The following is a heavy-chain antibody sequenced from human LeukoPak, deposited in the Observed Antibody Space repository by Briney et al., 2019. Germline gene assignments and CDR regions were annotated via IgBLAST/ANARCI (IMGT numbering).Heavy chain of an antibody. V-gene: IGHV1-8*01. CDR1: GYTFTSYD. Sequence: ASVKVSCKASGYTFTSYDINWVRQATGQGLEWMGWMNPNSGNTGYAQKFQGRVTITRNTSISTAYMELSSLRSEDTAVYYCARGRRVRCSSTSCYPLTYYYYYMDVWGKGTTVTVSS. CDR3: ARGRRVRCSSTSCYPLTYYYYYMDV. CDR2: MNPNSGNT. J-gene: IGHJ6*03. D-gene: IGHD2-2*01.